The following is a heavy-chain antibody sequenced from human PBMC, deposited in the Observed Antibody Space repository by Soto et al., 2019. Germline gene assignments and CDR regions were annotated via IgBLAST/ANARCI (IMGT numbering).Heavy chain of an antibody. CDR2: INSDGSST. Sequence: PGGSLRLSCAASGFTFSSYWMHWVRQAPGKGLVWVSRINSDGSSTSYADSVKGRFTISRDNAKNTLYLQMNSLRAEDTAVYYCARVFGEEDFWSGYWSAGYYYYGMDVWGQGTTVTVSS. CDR1: GFTFSSYW. CDR3: ARVFGEEDFWSGYWSAGYYYYGMDV. J-gene: IGHJ6*02. D-gene: IGHD3-3*01. V-gene: IGHV3-74*01.